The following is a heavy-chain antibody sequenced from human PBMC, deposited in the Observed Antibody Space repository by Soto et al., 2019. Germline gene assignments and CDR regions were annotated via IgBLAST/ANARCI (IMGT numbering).Heavy chain of an antibody. V-gene: IGHV4-39*02. CDR1: GGSISSSSYY. CDR2: IYYSGST. D-gene: IGHD2-15*01. Sequence: SDTLSLTCTVSGGSISSSSYYWGWIRQPPGKGLEWIGSIYYSGSTYYNPSLKSRVTISVDTSKNQFSLKLSSVTAADTAVYYCARERGYCSDGRCPVDYWGQGTLVTVSS. CDR3: ARERGYCSDGRCPVDY. J-gene: IGHJ4*02.